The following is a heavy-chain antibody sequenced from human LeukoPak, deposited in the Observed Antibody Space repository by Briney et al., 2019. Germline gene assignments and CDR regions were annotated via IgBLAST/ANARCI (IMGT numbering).Heavy chain of an antibody. CDR3: ARGGYSYGYARGGVVDY. V-gene: IGHV4-39*01. J-gene: IGHJ4*02. Sequence: SETLSLACTVSGGSISSGDYYWGWIRQPPGKGLEWIGSIYYSGSTYYNPSLKSRVTISVDTSKNQFSLKLSSVTAADTAVYYCARGGYSYGYARGGVVDYWGQGTLVTVSS. CDR1: GGSISSGDYY. CDR2: IYYSGST. D-gene: IGHD5-18*01.